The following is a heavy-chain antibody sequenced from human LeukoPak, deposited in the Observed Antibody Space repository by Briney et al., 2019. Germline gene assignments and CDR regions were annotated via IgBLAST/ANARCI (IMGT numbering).Heavy chain of an antibody. J-gene: IGHJ3*02. CDR2: ISYDGTNK. Sequence: GGSLRLSCAASGFTFSSYAMHWVRQTPGKGLEWVAVISYDGTNKNYADSVKGRFTISRDNSKNTLYLQMNSLRAEDMAVYYCAKAARGYGDYQDAFDIWGQGTMVTVSS. D-gene: IGHD4-17*01. CDR3: AKAARGYGDYQDAFDI. CDR1: GFTFSSYA. V-gene: IGHV3-30*14.